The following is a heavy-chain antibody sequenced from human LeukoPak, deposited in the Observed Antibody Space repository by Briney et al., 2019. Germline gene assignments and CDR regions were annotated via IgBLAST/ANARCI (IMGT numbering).Heavy chain of an antibody. J-gene: IGHJ3*02. CDR1: GGTFSSYA. D-gene: IGHD2-2*01. CDR2: IIPIFGTA. CDR3: ARIRTQLLYAFDI. V-gene: IGHV1-69*05. Sequence: GASVTVSCTASGGTFSSYAISWVRQAPGQGLEWMGGIIPIFGTANYAQKFQGRVTITTDESTSTAYMELNSLRSEDTAVYYCARIRTQLLYAFDIWGQGTMVTVSS.